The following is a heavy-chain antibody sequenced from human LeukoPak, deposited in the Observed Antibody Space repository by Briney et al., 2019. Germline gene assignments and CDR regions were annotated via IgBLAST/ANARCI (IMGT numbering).Heavy chain of an antibody. CDR3: ARGARYYDFWRKGYYYYYMDV. D-gene: IGHD3-3*01. CDR1: GGSFSGYY. Sequence: SETLSLTCAVYGGSFSGYYWSWIRQPPGKGLEWIGEINHSGSTNYNPSLKSRVTISVYTSKNQFSLKLSSVTAADTAVYYCARGARYYDFWRKGYYYYYMDVWGKGTTVTVSS. J-gene: IGHJ6*03. CDR2: INHSGST. V-gene: IGHV4-34*01.